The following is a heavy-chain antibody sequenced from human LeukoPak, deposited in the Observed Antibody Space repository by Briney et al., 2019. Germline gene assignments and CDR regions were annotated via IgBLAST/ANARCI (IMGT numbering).Heavy chain of an antibody. CDR3: AKGSGRYCSGGTCYSVY. J-gene: IGHJ4*02. Sequence: GGSLRLSCAASGFTFSNYAMNWVRRAPGKGLEWVSGISGSGLTTYYADSVKGRFTSSRDNSKNTLYLQMNSLKAEDTAVYYCAKGSGRYCSGGTCYSVYWGQGTLVTVSS. V-gene: IGHV3-23*01. CDR2: ISGSGLTT. D-gene: IGHD2-15*01. CDR1: GFTFSNYA.